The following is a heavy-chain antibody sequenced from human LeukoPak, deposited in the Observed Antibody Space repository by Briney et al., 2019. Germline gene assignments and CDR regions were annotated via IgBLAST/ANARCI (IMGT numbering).Heavy chain of an antibody. J-gene: IGHJ4*02. CDR3: ARLGGYCGSSTCLPDY. CDR1: GYSFAYNW. D-gene: IGHD2-2*03. V-gene: IGHV5-51*01. CDR2: IYPGDSDT. Sequence: GESLKISCKGSGYSFAYNWIGWVRQMPGKGLEWMGIIYPGDSDTRYSPSFQGQVTISAGKSISTAYLQWSSLKASDTAMYYCARLGGYCGSSTCLPDYWGQGTLVTVSS.